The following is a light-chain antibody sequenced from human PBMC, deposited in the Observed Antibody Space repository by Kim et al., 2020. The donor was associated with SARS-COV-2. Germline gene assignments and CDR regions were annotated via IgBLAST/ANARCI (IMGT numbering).Light chain of an antibody. J-gene: IGKJ3*01. CDR3: QQSYITPFT. Sequence: DIQMTQSPSSLSASVGDRVTITCRTTQSISSHLNWYQQKPGRAPKLLISAASTLQGGVPSRFSGSGSETDFTLTISSLQPEDCATYFCQQSYITPFTFGPGTTVDIK. V-gene: IGKV1-39*01. CDR2: AAS. CDR1: QSISSH.